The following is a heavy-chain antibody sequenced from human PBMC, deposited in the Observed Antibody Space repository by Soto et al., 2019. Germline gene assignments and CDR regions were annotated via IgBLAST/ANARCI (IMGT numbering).Heavy chain of an antibody. CDR3: AHARSWNYYGMDV. CDR2: IYWDDDK. J-gene: IGHJ6*02. Sequence: QITLKESGPTLVKPTQTLTLTCTFSGFSLRTSVVGVGWIRQPPGKSLEWLALIYWDDDKRYRPSLKSRLTITQDTSKNQVVLTMTNMDPVDTATYYGAHARSWNYYGMDVWGQGTTVTVSS. CDR1: GFSLRTSVVG. D-gene: IGHD3-10*01. V-gene: IGHV2-5*02.